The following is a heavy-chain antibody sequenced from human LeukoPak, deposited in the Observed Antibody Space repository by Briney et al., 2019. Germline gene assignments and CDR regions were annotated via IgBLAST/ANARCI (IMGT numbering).Heavy chain of an antibody. J-gene: IGHJ4*02. V-gene: IGHV1-2*02. CDR3: ARVLCCDVGTTFLFDY. CDR1: GYTFTDYY. CDR2: IKTKSGGT. Sequence: ASVKVSCKASGYTFTDYYIHWVRQAPGQGLEWMGWIKTKSGGTRYAQNFQGRVTMTRDTSISTAYMELSRLRSDDTAVFYCARVLCCDVGTTFLFDYWGQGTLVTASS. D-gene: IGHD1-1*01.